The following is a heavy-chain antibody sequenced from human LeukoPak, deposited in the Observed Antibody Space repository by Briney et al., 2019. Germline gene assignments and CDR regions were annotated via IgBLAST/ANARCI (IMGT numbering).Heavy chain of an antibody. V-gene: IGHV4-59*01. CDR2: IYYSGST. CDR1: GGSISSYY. Sequence: PSETLSLTCTVSGGSISSYYWSWIRQPPGKGLEWIGYIYYSGSTNYNPSLKSRVTISVDTSKNQFSLKLSSVTAADTAVYYCARDMVAGTGPFDYWGQGTLVTVSS. J-gene: IGHJ4*02. D-gene: IGHD6-19*01. CDR3: ARDMVAGTGPFDY.